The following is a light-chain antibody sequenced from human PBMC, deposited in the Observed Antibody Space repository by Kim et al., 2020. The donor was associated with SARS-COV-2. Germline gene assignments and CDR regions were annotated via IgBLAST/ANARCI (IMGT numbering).Light chain of an antibody. CDR3: SSYTSSSTYV. J-gene: IGLJ1*01. CDR1: SSDIGAYNY. Sequence: QSALTQPASVSGSPGQSVTISCTGTSSDIGAYNYVSWYQQHPGKAPKLMIYDVTKRPSGVSNRFSASKSGNTASLTISGLQAEDEADYYCSSYTSSSTYVFGTGTKVTVL. CDR2: DVT. V-gene: IGLV2-14*03.